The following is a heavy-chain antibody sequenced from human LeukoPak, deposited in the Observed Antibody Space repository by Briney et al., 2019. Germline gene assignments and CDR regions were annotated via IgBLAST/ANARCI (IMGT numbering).Heavy chain of an antibody. J-gene: IGHJ4*02. V-gene: IGHV4-34*01. Sequence: SETLSLTCAVYGGSFSGYYWSWIRQPPGKGLEWIGEINHSGSTNYNPSLKSRVTISVDTSKNQFSLKLSSVTAADTAVYYCARVPGYCGSTSCYSIDYWGQGTLVTVSS. D-gene: IGHD2-2*01. CDR2: INHSGST. CDR1: GGSFSGYY. CDR3: ARVPGYCGSTSCYSIDY.